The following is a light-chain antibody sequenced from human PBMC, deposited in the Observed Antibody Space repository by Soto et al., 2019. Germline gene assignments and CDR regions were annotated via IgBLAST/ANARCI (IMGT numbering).Light chain of an antibody. CDR1: QGIGDT. CDR3: QQYSASPRT. Sequence: EIVMTQSPATLSVSPGEGATLSCRASQGIGDTLAWYQQKPGQTPRLLIYDTSIRATGVPARFSGSRSGTDFTLTISRLEPEDFAVYYCQQYSASPRTFGQGTRVEIK. V-gene: IGKV3-15*01. CDR2: DTS. J-gene: IGKJ1*01.